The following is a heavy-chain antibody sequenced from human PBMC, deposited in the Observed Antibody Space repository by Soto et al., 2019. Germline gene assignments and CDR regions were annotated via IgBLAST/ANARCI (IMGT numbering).Heavy chain of an antibody. CDR3: ATAVAGLYFDY. CDR1: GGSISSYY. V-gene: IGHV4-59*01. D-gene: IGHD6-19*01. J-gene: IGHJ4*02. Sequence: LSLTCTVSGGSISSYYWSWIRQPPGKGLEWIGYIYYSGSTNYNPSLKSRVTISVDTSKNQFSLKLSSVTAADTAVYYCATAVAGLYFDYWGQGTLVTVSS. CDR2: IYYSGST.